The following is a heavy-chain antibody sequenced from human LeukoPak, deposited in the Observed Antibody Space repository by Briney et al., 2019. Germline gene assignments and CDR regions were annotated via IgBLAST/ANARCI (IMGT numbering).Heavy chain of an antibody. CDR3: AKDLYCSGGSCHDLSDY. Sequence: GGSLRLSCAASGFTFSSYAMRWVRQAPGKGLEWVSTISGSGGGTYYADSVKGRFTISRDNSKNTLYLQMNCLRAEDTAVYYCAKDLYCSGGSCHDLSDYWGQGTLVTVSS. J-gene: IGHJ4*02. D-gene: IGHD2-15*01. CDR1: GFTFSSYA. CDR2: ISGSGGGT. V-gene: IGHV3-23*01.